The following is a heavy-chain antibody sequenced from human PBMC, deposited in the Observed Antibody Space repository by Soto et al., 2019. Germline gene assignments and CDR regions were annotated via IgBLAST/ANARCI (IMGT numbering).Heavy chain of an antibody. V-gene: IGHV1-8*01. CDR3: VRLFYYGSGSWVE. D-gene: IGHD3-10*01. CDR2: VNPNNGHT. Sequence: QVQLVQSEAEVKKPGASVKVSCKASGYTFTSYDINWVRQATGQGLEWMGWVNPNNGHTGYAQKFQGRVTMTRNTSISTAYMELDSLRSEDTAVYYCVRLFYYGSGSWVEWGQGTLVTVSS. J-gene: IGHJ4*02. CDR1: GYTFTSYD.